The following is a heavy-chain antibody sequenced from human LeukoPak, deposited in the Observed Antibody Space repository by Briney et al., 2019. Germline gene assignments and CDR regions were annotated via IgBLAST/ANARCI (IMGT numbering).Heavy chain of an antibody. D-gene: IGHD6-19*01. CDR2: IYYSGST. J-gene: IGHJ6*03. V-gene: IGHV4-39*01. CDR1: GGSISSSSYY. Sequence: PSETLSLTCTVSGGSISSSSYYWGWIRQPPGKGLEWIGSIYYSGSTYYNPSLKSRVTISVDTSKNQFSLKLSSVTAADTAVYYCARQDDSGFSGSIAVYFAPGYYMDVWGKGTTVTISS. CDR3: ARQDDSGFSGSIAVYFAPGYYMDV.